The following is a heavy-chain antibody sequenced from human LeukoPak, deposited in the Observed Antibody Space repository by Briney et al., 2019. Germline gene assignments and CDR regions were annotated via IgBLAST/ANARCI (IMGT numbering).Heavy chain of an antibody. CDR2: INPNSGGT. J-gene: IGHJ4*02. D-gene: IGHD2-2*01. V-gene: IGHV1-2*02. CDR3: ARESGDCSSTSCPFDY. Sequence: GASVKVSCKASGYTFTGYYMHWVRQAPGQGLEWMGWINPNSGGTNYAQKFQDRVTVTRDTSISTAYMELSRLRSDDTAVYYCARESGDCSSTSCPFDYWGQGTLVTVSS. CDR1: GYTFTGYY.